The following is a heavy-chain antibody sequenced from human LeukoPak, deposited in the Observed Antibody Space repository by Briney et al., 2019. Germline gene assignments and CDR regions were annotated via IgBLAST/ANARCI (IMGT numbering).Heavy chain of an antibody. J-gene: IGHJ5*02. CDR2: ISYDGSNK. V-gene: IGHV3-30-3*01. CDR1: GFTFSSYA. CDR3: ARGDVLLFQVVRGPRGGWFDP. Sequence: PGGSLRLSCAASGFTFSSYAMHWVRQAPGKGLEWVAVISYDGSNKYYADSVKGRFTISRDNSKNTLYLQMNSLRAEDTAVYYCARGDVLLFQVVRGPRGGWFDPWGQGTLVTVSS. D-gene: IGHD3-10*01.